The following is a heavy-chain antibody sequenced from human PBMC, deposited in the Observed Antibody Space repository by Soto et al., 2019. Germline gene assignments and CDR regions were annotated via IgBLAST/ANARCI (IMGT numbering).Heavy chain of an antibody. D-gene: IGHD3-22*01. V-gene: IGHV3-30*18. CDR2: ISYDGSNK. CDR1: GFIFSSYG. J-gene: IGHJ4*02. Sequence: QVQLVESGGGVVQPGRSLRLSCAASGFIFSSYGMHWVRQAPGKGLEWVAVISYDGSNKYYADSVKGRFTISRDNSKNTLYLQMNSLRAEDTAVYYCAKDLGYDSSGYGSWGQGTLVTVSS. CDR3: AKDLGYDSSGYGS.